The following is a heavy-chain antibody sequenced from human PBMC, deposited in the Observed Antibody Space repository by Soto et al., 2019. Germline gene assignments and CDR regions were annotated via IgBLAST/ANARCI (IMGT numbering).Heavy chain of an antibody. CDR2: SSAYNGNT. J-gene: IGHJ5*02. CDR3: ARVRITMVRGVPLFDP. Sequence: QVQLVQSGAEVKKPGASVKVSCKASGYTFTSYGISWVRQAPGQGLEWMGWSSAYNGNTNYAQKLQGRVTMTTDTSTSTAYMELRSLRSDDTAVYYCARVRITMVRGVPLFDPWGQGTLVTVSS. D-gene: IGHD3-10*01. CDR1: GYTFTSYG. V-gene: IGHV1-18*01.